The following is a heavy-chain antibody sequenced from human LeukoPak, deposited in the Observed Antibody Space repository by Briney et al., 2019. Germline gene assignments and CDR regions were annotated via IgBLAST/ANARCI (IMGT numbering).Heavy chain of an antibody. D-gene: IGHD3-22*01. CDR3: ARDPPHYDGSGYLFDP. V-gene: IGHV1-69*04. CDR1: GGTFSSYA. Sequence: SVKVSCKASGGTFSSYAISWVRQAPGQGLEWMGRIIPILGIANYAQKLQGRVTITADKSTSTAYMELSSLRSEDTAVYYCARDPPHYDGSGYLFDPWGQGTLVTVSS. J-gene: IGHJ5*02. CDR2: IIPILGIA.